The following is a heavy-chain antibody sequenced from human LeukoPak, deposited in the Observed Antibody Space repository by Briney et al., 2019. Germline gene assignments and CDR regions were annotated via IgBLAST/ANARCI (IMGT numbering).Heavy chain of an antibody. CDR3: AKDLQRTMIVVVTFPYYYGMDV. CDR1: GFTFSSYA. D-gene: IGHD3-22*01. Sequence: GGSLRLSCAASGFTFSSYAMHWVRQAPGKGLEWVAIISYDGSNKYYADSVKGRFTISRDNSKNTLYLQMNSLRAEDTAVYYCAKDLQRTMIVVVTFPYYYGMDVWGQGTTVTVSS. V-gene: IGHV3-30-3*01. CDR2: ISYDGSNK. J-gene: IGHJ6*02.